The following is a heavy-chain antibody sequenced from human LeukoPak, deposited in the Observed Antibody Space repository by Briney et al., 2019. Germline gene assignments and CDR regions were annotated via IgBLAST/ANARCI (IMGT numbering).Heavy chain of an antibody. CDR2: ISYDGSNK. D-gene: IGHD6-6*01. CDR3: ARDPRWYSSSRVGAFDI. Sequence: PGGSLRLSCAASGFTFSSYAMHWVRQAPGKGLEWVAVISYDGSNKYYADSVKGRFTISRDNSRNTLYLQMNSLRAEDTAVYYCARDPRWYSSSRVGAFDIWGQGTMVTVSS. CDR1: GFTFSSYA. V-gene: IGHV3-30-3*01. J-gene: IGHJ3*02.